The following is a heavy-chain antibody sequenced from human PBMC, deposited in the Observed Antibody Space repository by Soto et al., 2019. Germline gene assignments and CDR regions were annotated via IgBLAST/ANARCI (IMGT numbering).Heavy chain of an antibody. D-gene: IGHD4-17*01. CDR3: TRDTVTPYYFDY. CDR2: ISAYNGNT. Sequence: ASVKVSCKASGYTLTSYGMSWERQAPGQGLEWMGWISAYNGNTNYAQKLQGRVTMTTDTSTSTAYMELRSLRSEDTVVYYCTRDTVTPYYFDYWGQGTLVTVSS. J-gene: IGHJ4*02. V-gene: IGHV1-18*01. CDR1: GYTLTSYG.